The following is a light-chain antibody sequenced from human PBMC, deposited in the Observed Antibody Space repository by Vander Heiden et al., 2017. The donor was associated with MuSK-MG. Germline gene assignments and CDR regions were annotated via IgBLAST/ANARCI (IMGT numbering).Light chain of an antibody. Sequence: DIVMTQSPLSLPVTPGEPASISCRSSQSLLFSNGYHYLDWYLQKPGQSPQLLIYLGSNRASGVPDRFSGSGSGTEFTLKISRVEAEDVGVYYCMQALHNPLTFGGGTRVEIK. CDR3: MQALHNPLT. J-gene: IGKJ4*01. V-gene: IGKV2-28*01. CDR1: QSLLFSNGYHY. CDR2: LGS.